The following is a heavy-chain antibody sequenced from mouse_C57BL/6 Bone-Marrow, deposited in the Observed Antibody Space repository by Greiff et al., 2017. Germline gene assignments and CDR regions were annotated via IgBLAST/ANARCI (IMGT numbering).Heavy chain of an antibody. CDR2: IDPENGDT. CDR1: GFNIKDDY. D-gene: IGHD1-1*01. CDR3: TPHYYGSSYGDWYFDV. J-gene: IGHJ1*03. V-gene: IGHV14-4*01. Sequence: VTLKESGAELVRPGASVKLSCTASGFNIKDDYMHWVKQRPEQGLEWIGWIDPENGDTEYASKFPGKATITADTSSNTAYLQLSSLTSEDTAVYYCTPHYYGSSYGDWYFDVWGTGTTVTVSS.